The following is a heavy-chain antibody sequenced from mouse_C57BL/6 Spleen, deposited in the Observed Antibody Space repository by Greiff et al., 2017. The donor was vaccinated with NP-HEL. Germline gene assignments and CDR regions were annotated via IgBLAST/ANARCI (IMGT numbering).Heavy chain of an antibody. CDR3: ARGGYGSRGYFDY. J-gene: IGHJ2*01. D-gene: IGHD1-1*01. CDR2: ISDGGSYT. Sequence: VKLVESGGGLVKPGGSLKLSCAASGFTFSSYAMSWVRQTPEKRLEWVATISDGGSYTYYPDNVQGRFTISRDNAKTNLYLQMSHLKSEDTAMYYCARGGYGSRGYFDYWGQGTTLTVSS. CDR1: GFTFSSYA. V-gene: IGHV5-4*03.